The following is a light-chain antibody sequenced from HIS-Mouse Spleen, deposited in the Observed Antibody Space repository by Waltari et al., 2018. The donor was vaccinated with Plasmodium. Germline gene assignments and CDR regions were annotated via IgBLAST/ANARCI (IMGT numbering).Light chain of an antibody. CDR2: DFS. Sequence: QSALTQPRSVSGSPGQSVTISCTGTSSDVGGYNYVSWYQQHPGKAPKLMIYDFSKRPSGFPERFSGSKSCNTASLTISGRQAEDEADYYCCSYAGSYTWVFGGGTKLTVL. J-gene: IGLJ3*02. CDR3: CSYAGSYTWV. CDR1: SSDVGGYNY. V-gene: IGLV2-11*01.